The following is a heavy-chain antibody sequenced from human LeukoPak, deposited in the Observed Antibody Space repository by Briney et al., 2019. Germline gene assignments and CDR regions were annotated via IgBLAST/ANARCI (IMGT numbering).Heavy chain of an antibody. Sequence: PSETLSLTCAVYGGSFSGYYWSWLRQPPGKGLEWIGEINHSGSTNYNPSLKSRVTISVDTSKNQFSLKLSSVTTADTAVYYCARSSLRGATPYYMDVWGKGTTVTVSS. J-gene: IGHJ6*03. D-gene: IGHD5-12*01. CDR2: INHSGST. CDR1: GGSFSGYY. V-gene: IGHV4-34*01. CDR3: ARSSLRGATPYYMDV.